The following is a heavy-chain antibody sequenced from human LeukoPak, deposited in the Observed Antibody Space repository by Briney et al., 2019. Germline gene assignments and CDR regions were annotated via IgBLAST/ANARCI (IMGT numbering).Heavy chain of an antibody. J-gene: IGHJ3*02. Sequence: SETLSLTCTVSGGSISSYYWSWIRQPPGKGLEWLGYIYYRGSTNYNPSLKSRVTISVDTSKNQFSLKLSSVTAADTAVYYCARDSDYDYVWGSYRFFVGGAFDIWGQGTMVTVSS. CDR1: GGSISSYY. CDR2: IYYRGST. V-gene: IGHV4-59*01. D-gene: IGHD3-16*02. CDR3: ARDSDYDYVWGSYRFFVGGAFDI.